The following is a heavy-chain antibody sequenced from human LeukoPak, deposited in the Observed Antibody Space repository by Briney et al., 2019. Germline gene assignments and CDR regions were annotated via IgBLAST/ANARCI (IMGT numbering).Heavy chain of an antibody. V-gene: IGHV1-2*02. D-gene: IGHD3-10*01. CDR1: GYTFTSYG. Sequence: ASVKVSYKASGYTFTSYGISWVRQAPGQGLEWMGWINPKSGGSNNAQKFQGRVTMTSDTSISTAYMELRTLRSDDTAVYYCAKAGGVRFGQYWGQGTLVTVSS. CDR3: AKAGGVRFGQY. J-gene: IGHJ4*02. CDR2: INPKSGGS.